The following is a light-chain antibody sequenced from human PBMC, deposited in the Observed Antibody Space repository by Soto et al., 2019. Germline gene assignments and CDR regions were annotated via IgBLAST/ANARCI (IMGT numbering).Light chain of an antibody. V-gene: IGKV2-30*01. CDR1: QSLTYSDGNTY. CDR3: MQGTHWPPYT. CDR2: KVS. J-gene: IGKJ2*01. Sequence: DVAMTQSPLSLPVTLGQPASISCRSSQSLTYSDGNTYLNWFHLRPGQSPRRLIYKVSNRDSGVPDRFSGSGSGTAFTLKINRVEAEDVGVYYCMQGTHWPPYTFGQGTKLEIK.